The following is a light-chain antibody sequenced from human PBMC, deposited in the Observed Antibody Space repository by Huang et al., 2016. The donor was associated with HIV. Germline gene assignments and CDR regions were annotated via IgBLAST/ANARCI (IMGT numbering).Light chain of an antibody. CDR1: KSVSSRY. Sequence: EIVLTQSPGTLSLSPGERATLSCRASKSVSSRYLAWYQQKPGQAPRLLICGASSRATGIPDRFSGSGSGTDFTLTISRLEPEDFAVYYCQQYGGSPYTFGQGTKLEIK. CDR2: GAS. V-gene: IGKV3-20*01. CDR3: QQYGGSPYT. J-gene: IGKJ2*01.